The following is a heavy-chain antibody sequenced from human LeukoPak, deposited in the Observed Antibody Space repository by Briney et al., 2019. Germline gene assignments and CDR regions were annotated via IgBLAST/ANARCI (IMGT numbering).Heavy chain of an antibody. D-gene: IGHD6-6*01. J-gene: IGHJ4*02. CDR2: INTDGRNT. V-gene: IGHV3-74*01. Sequence: GSLRLSCVVSGVTFSQSWMHWVRPVPGKGLVWVSRINTDGRNTIYADSVKGRFTISRDNAKNTLYLQMNSLRAEDTAVYYCARDQSTAGPTTVDYWGKGTLVSVSS. CDR1: GVTFSQSW. CDR3: ARDQSTAGPTTVDY.